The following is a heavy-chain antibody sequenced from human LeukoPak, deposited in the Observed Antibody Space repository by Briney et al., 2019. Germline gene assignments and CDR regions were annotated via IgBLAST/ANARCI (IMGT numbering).Heavy chain of an antibody. D-gene: IGHD3-3*01. CDR1: DYSLSNGYY. J-gene: IGHJ5*02. CDR2: INHSGST. V-gene: IGHV4-38-2*02. CDR3: ARVPHGETVFGVVLYWFDP. Sequence: ETLSLTCTVSDYSLSNGYYWGWIRPPPGKGRKWIGSINHSGSTYYNASLKSRVTISVDTSKNQFSLRLNSVTAADAAVYYCARVPHGETVFGVVLYWFDPWGQGTLVTVSS.